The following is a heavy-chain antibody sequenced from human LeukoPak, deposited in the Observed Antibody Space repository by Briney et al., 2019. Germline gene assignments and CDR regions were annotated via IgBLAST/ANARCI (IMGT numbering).Heavy chain of an antibody. CDR2: ISGSGGST. V-gene: IGHV3-23*01. CDR3: ARVRCTNGVCYLDY. CDR1: GFTFSSYG. J-gene: IGHJ4*02. Sequence: GGPLRLSCAASGFTFSSYGMSWVRQAPGKGLEWASAISGSGGSTYYADSVKGRFTISRDNAKNSLYLQMNSLRAEDTAVYYCARVRCTNGVCYLDYWGQGTLVTVSS. D-gene: IGHD2-8*01.